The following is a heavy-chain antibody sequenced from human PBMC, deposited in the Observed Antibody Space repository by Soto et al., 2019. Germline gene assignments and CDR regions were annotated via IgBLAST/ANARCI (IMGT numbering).Heavy chain of an antibody. CDR1: RVAFSKFI. CDR2: IIPIFGTA. D-gene: IGHD6-19*01. CDR3: AKVRYSSPMGYYYGMDV. Sequence: QAQLEQSGGEVKKPGSSVKVSCKASRVAFSKFIVTWVRQAPGLGLEWVGGIIPIFGTANYAQKFQGRVTITADESTNTSYMEVNNLRSEDTAVYYCAKVRYSSPMGYYYGMDVWGQVTTVTVSS. V-gene: IGHV1-69*01. J-gene: IGHJ6*02.